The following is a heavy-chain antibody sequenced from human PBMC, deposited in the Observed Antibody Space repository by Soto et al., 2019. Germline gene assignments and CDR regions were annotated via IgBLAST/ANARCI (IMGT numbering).Heavy chain of an antibody. J-gene: IGHJ6*02. V-gene: IGHV4-59*01. CDR3: ARDQGGEFLKGSGMDV. CDR1: GDSISRYY. Sequence: QVQLQESGPGLVKPSETLSLTCTVSGDSISRYYWSWIRLSPGKGLEWIGYIYYSGETNYNPSVKSRVTISVDRPKTQSSLKLSSVTAADTAVYYCARDQGGEFLKGSGMDVWGQGTTVTVSS. D-gene: IGHD3-10*01. CDR2: IYYSGET.